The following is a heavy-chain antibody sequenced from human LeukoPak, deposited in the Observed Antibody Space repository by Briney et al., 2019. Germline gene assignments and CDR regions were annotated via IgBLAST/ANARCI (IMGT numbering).Heavy chain of an antibody. CDR2: IYHSGIT. J-gene: IGHJ4*02. CDR3: ARDSGAAAKGSDLDYYFDY. CDR1: DYSISSGYGYY. D-gene: IGHD6-13*01. V-gene: IGHV4-38-2*02. Sequence: SETLSLTCTVSDYSISSGYGYYWGWIRQPPGKGLEWIGNIYHSGITYYNHFNSSLKSRVTISIDTSKNQFSLKLSSVTAADTAVYYCARDSGAAAKGSDLDYYFDYWGQGTLVTVSS.